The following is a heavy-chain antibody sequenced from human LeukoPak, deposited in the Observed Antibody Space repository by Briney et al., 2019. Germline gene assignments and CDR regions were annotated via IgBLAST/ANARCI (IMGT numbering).Heavy chain of an antibody. Sequence: GQSLRLSCTTSGFAFDDFAMSWVRQPAGKGLEWVGFIRRRAYGGAAEYAASVKGRFIISRDDSKGIAYLQMNSLKTEDTAVYYCSRNGLVDFDYWGQGARVIVSP. J-gene: IGHJ4*02. CDR1: GFAFDDFA. V-gene: IGHV3-49*04. CDR3: SRNGLVDFDY. CDR2: IRRRAYGGAA.